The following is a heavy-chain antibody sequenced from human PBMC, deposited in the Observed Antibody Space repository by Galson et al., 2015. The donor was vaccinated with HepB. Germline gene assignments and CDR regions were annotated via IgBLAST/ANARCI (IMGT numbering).Heavy chain of an antibody. V-gene: IGHV1-8*01. Sequence: SVKVSCTASGYTFTSYDINWVRQAPGQGLEWMGWMNPNSGNTGYAQTFQGRVTMTRNNSINTAYMELSSLRSEDTAVYYCARGLGQLADWNYWGQGTLVTVSS. J-gene: IGHJ4*02. D-gene: IGHD6-13*01. CDR1: GYTFTSYD. CDR3: ARGLGQLADWNY. CDR2: MNPNSGNT.